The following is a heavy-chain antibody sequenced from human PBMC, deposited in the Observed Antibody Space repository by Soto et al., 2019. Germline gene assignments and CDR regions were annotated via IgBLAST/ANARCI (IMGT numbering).Heavy chain of an antibody. CDR2: ISAYNGNT. Sequence: ASVKVSCKASGYTFTSYAISWVRQAPGQGLEWMGWISAYNGNTKYAQKVQGRVTMTTDTSTGTAYMELNSLRSEDTAVYYCVRDSPIGSTFSGYDGIDYWGQGTLVTVSS. CDR1: GYTFTSYA. CDR3: VRDSPIGSTFSGYDGIDY. V-gene: IGHV1-18*01. J-gene: IGHJ4*02. D-gene: IGHD5-12*01.